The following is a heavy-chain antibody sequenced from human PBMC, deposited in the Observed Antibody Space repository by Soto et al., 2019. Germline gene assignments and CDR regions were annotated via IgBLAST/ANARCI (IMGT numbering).Heavy chain of an antibody. V-gene: IGHV3-33*01. CDR3: ARDKKDPELELAY. CDR2: IWYDGSNK. D-gene: IGHD1-7*01. J-gene: IGHJ4*02. Sequence: GGSLRLSCAASGFTFSSYGMHWVRQAPGKGLEWVAVIWYDGSNKYYADSVKGRFTISRDNSKNTLYLQMNSLRGEDTAVYYCARDKKDPELELAYWGQGTLVTVSS. CDR1: GFTFSSYG.